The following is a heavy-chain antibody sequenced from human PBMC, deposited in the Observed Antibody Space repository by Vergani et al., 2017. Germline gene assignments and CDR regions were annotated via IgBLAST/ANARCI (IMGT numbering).Heavy chain of an antibody. V-gene: IGHV4-39*01. CDR2: MDYSGST. CDR1: GDSVISTDYH. Sequence: QMQLQESGPGLVKPSEILSLTCTVSGDSVISTDYHWGWIRQPPGNGLEWIGSMDYSGSTSYNPSLESLISVSFETPKNQFSLRLTSVTAADTAVYYCASKRGACRAAYCHSYDFWGPGTLVGVSS. CDR3: ASKRGACRAAYCHSYDF. J-gene: IGHJ4*02. D-gene: IGHD2-15*01.